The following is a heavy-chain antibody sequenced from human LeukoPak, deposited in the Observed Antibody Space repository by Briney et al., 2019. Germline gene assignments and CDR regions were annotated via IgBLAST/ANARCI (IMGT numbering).Heavy chain of an antibody. Sequence: ASVKVSCKASGYTFTGYYMHWVRQAPGQGLEWMGWINPNSGGTNYAQKFQGRVTMTRDTSISTAYMELSRLRSDDTAVYYCAREASYGSYYYGTDVWGQGTTVTVSS. CDR3: AREASYGSYYYGTDV. CDR1: GYTFTGYY. CDR2: INPNSGGT. D-gene: IGHD5-18*01. J-gene: IGHJ6*02. V-gene: IGHV1-2*02.